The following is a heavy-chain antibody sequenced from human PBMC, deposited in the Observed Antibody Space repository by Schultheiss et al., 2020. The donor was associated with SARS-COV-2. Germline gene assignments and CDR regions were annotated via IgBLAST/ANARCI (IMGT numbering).Heavy chain of an antibody. J-gene: IGHJ4*02. CDR2: ISYDGGT. CDR1: GGSVSSGSYY. V-gene: IGHV4-30-4*08. CDR3: ARVVTGTSDYDY. Sequence: SETLSLTCTVSGGSVSSGSYYWSWIRQPPGKGLEWIGYISYDGGTSYSPSLRSRVTISLDTSKNQFSLNLNSVTAADTAVYYCARVVTGTSDYDYWGQGTLFTVSS. D-gene: IGHD1-7*01.